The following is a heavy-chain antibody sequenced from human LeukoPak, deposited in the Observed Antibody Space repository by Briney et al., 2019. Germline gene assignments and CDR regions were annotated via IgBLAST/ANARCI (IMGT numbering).Heavy chain of an antibody. V-gene: IGHV4-39*07. D-gene: IGHD3-10*01. CDR2: IYYSGNT. CDR1: GGSITSSSYY. CDR3: AKSNGYGLVGI. Sequence: PSETLSLTCTVSGGSITSSSYYWGWIRQPPGEGWEWIGSIYYSGNTYYNPSLKSRVTISLATSRNQFSLKLNSVTAADTAVYYCAKSNGYGLVGIWGQGTMVTVSS. J-gene: IGHJ3*02.